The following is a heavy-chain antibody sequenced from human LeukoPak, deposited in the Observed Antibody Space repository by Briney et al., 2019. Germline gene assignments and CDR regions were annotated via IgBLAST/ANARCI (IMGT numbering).Heavy chain of an antibody. V-gene: IGHV4-59*01. CDR3: ARDRPDRGYYYMDV. CDR1: GGYISSYY. Sequence: SETLSLTCSVSGGYISSYYWSWIRQPPGKGLEWIGYIYYSGSTNYNSSLKSRVTISVDTSKNQFSLKLSSVTAADTAVYYCARDRPDRGYYYMDVWGKGTTVTVSS. D-gene: IGHD3-22*01. CDR2: IYYSGST. J-gene: IGHJ6*03.